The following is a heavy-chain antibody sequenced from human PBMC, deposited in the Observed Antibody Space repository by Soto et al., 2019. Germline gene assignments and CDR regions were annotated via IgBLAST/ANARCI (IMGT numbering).Heavy chain of an antibody. J-gene: IGHJ4*02. CDR2: IKQDGSDK. D-gene: IGHD3-10*01. CDR1: GFTFSSFW. Sequence: WGSMRLSCAACGFTFSSFWMSWARRDPGKGLEWVANIKQDGSDKNYVGSVKGRFTISRDNAKNSLYLQMNSLRVEDTAVYYCARDVSGKLGHDSWGQGTLVTVSS. CDR3: ARDVSGKLGHDS. V-gene: IGHV3-7*01.